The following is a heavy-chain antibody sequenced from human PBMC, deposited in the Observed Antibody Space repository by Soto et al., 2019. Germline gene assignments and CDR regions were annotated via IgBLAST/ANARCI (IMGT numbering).Heavy chain of an antibody. V-gene: IGHV4-39*01. J-gene: IGHJ6*03. CDR1: GGSISSSSYY. CDR3: ARHFRGSGAYYLDV. CDR2: IYYSGST. Sequence: PSETLSLTCTVSGGSISSSSYYWGMLRQPPGKGLEWIGSIYYSGSTYYNPSLKSRVTISVDTSKNQFSLKLSSVTAADTAVYYCARHFRGSGAYYLDVWGKGTTVTVSS. D-gene: IGHD3-10*01.